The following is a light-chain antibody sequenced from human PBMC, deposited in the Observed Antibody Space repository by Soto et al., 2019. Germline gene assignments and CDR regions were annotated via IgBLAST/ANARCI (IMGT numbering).Light chain of an antibody. V-gene: IGLV1-47*02. CDR1: SSNIGSNY. J-gene: IGLJ1*01. Sequence: QSVLTQPPSASGTPGQRVTISCSGSSSNIGSNYVYWYQQLPGTAPKLLSYSNNQRRSGVPVRFSGSKSGTSASLAISGLRSEDEADYYCAAWDDSLSGFYVFGTGTKVTVL. CDR3: AAWDDSLSGFYV. CDR2: SNN.